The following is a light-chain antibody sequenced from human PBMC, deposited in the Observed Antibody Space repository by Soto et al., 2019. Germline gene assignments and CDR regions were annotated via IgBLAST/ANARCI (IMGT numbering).Light chain of an antibody. CDR3: QQYSNYSPWT. V-gene: IGKV1-5*01. CDR2: DAS. J-gene: IGKJ1*01. CDR1: QTIDNW. Sequence: IQMTQSPSTLSASVGDRVTITCRASQTIDNWLAWYRQKPGKAPNLLIYDASILQSGLPSRFSGSGSGTALPLTINSPQPDDFATYYCQQYSNYSPWTFGQGTKVEIK.